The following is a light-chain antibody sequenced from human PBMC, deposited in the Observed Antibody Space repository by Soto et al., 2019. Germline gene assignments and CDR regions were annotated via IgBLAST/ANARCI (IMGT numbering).Light chain of an antibody. V-gene: IGKV1-39*01. CDR1: QSISSY. CDR3: QQSFRTPLT. J-gene: IGKJ3*01. CDR2: AAS. Sequence: DIQMTQSPSSLSASVGDRVTITCRASQSISSYLNWYQQKPGKAPNLLIYAASTLHSGVPSRFSGSGSGTDFTLTITSLQPEDFATYYCQQSFRTPLTFGPGTTVDIK.